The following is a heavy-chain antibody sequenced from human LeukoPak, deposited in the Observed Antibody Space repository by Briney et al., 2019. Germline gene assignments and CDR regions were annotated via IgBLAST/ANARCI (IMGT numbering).Heavy chain of an antibody. Sequence: SQTLSLTCTVSGGSISSGSYYWSWIRQPAGKGLEWIGRIYTSGSTNYNPSLKSRVTISVDTSKNQFSLKLSSVTAADTAVYYCAGLATKDSSVKGWGQGTLVTVSS. V-gene: IGHV4-61*02. CDR2: IYTSGST. CDR3: AGLATKDSSVKG. D-gene: IGHD3-22*01. J-gene: IGHJ4*02. CDR1: GGSISSGSYY.